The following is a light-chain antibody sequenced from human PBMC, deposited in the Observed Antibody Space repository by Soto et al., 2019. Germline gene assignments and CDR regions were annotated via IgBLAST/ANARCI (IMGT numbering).Light chain of an antibody. CDR1: SSNIGKNY. CDR2: DTD. V-gene: IGLV1-51*01. J-gene: IGLJ2*01. Sequence: QSVLTQPPSMSAAPGQRVTISCSGGSSNIGKNYVSWYQQLPGSAPKIVIYDTDKRPSGIPDRFSGSKSGASATLGITGLQAGDEADYYCGTWESSLSAGVFGGGTKLTVL. CDR3: GTWESSLSAGV.